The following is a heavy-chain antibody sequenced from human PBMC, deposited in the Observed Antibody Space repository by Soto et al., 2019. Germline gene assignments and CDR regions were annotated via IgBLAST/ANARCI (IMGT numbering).Heavy chain of an antibody. CDR1: GFTFSNAW. CDR3: TTFVVVVAATLDYYHGMDV. CDR2: IKSKTDGGTT. Sequence: GGSLRLSCAASGFTFSNAWMNWVRQAPGKGLEWVGRIKSKTDGGTTDYAAPVKGRFTISRDDSKNTLYLQMNSLKTEDTAVYYCTTFVVVVAATLDYYHGMDVWGQGTTVTVSS. V-gene: IGHV3-15*07. D-gene: IGHD2-15*01. J-gene: IGHJ6*02.